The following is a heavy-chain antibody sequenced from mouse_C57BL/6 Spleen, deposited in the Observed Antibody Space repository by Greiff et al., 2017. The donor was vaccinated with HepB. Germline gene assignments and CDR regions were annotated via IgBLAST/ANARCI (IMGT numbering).Heavy chain of an antibody. Sequence: QVQLKQPGAELVRPGSSVKLSCKASGYTFTSYWMDWVKQRPGQGLEWIGNIYPSDSETHYNQKFKDKATLTVDKSSSTAYMQLSSLTSEDSAVYYCAREGEMVTTEAMDYWGQGTSVTVSS. CDR2: IYPSDSET. CDR1: GYTFTSYW. D-gene: IGHD2-2*01. J-gene: IGHJ4*01. CDR3: AREGEMVTTEAMDY. V-gene: IGHV1-61*01.